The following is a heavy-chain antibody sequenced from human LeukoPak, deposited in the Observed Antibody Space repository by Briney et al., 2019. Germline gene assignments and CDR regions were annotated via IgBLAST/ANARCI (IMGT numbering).Heavy chain of an antibody. CDR2: INQDGSHK. CDR3: ARVRGSTVVIPFDY. J-gene: IGHJ4*02. CDR1: GFTFRTYW. Sequence: GGSLRLSCAASGFTFRTYWMSWVRQAPGKGLEWVANINQDGSHKYYVDSVRGRFTISRDNAKNSLYLQMNSLRAEDTAVYCCARVRGSTVVIPFDYWGQGTLVTVSS. D-gene: IGHD4-23*01. V-gene: IGHV3-7*01.